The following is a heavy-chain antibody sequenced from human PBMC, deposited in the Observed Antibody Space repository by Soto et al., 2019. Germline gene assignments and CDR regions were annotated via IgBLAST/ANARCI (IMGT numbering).Heavy chain of an antibody. CDR1: GFTFSSYG. D-gene: IGHD3-10*01. V-gene: IGHV3-33*01. Sequence: QVQLVESGGGVVQPGRSLRLSCAASGFTFSSYGMHWVRQAPGKGLEWVAVIWYDGSNKYYADSVKGRFTISRDNSKNTLYLQMNSLRAEDTAVYYCARPHYYGSGSYRTPLYYFDYWGQGTLVTVSS. CDR3: ARPHYYGSGSYRTPLYYFDY. J-gene: IGHJ4*02. CDR2: IWYDGSNK.